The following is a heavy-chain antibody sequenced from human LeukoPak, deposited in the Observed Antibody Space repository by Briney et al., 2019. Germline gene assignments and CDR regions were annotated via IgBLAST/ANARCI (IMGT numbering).Heavy chain of an antibody. CDR3: ARSGYYGSGSYSYFDY. Sequence: MPSETLSLTCAVYGGSFSGYYWSWIRQPAGKGLEWIGRIYTSGSTNYNPSLKSRVTMSVDTSKNQFSLKLSSVTAADTAVYYCARSGYYGSGSYSYFDYWGQGTLVTVSS. D-gene: IGHD3-10*01. J-gene: IGHJ4*02. V-gene: IGHV4-59*10. CDR1: GGSFSGYY. CDR2: IYTSGST.